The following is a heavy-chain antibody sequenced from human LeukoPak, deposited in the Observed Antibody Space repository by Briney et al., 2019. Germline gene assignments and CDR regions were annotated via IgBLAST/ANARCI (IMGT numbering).Heavy chain of an antibody. CDR2: INEDGSAQ. D-gene: IGHD3-22*01. J-gene: IGHJ4*02. CDR3: ARDVGYDRLDY. Sequence: AGGSLRLSCADSGFTFSRSWMTWVRQAPGKGLEWVANINEDGSAQNYVDSVKGRFTISRDNPKSTLYLEMNSLRAEDTAVYYWARDVGYDRLDYWGQGTLVTVSS. V-gene: IGHV3-7*05. CDR1: GFTFSRSW.